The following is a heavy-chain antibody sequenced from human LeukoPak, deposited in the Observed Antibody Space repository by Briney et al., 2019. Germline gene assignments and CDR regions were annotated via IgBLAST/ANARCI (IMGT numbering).Heavy chain of an antibody. CDR3: AREASGNYHVFDS. CDR1: GFSLSSYF. J-gene: IGHJ4*02. V-gene: IGHV3-11*04. D-gene: IGHD6-25*01. Sequence: PGGSLRLSCEASGFSLSSYFISWIRQVPGKGLEWISYITNTGRSTNYADAVKGRFTISRDNGKQSVYLEMTDLRAEDTAVYYCAREASGNYHVFDSWGQGTLVIVSS. CDR2: ITNTGRST.